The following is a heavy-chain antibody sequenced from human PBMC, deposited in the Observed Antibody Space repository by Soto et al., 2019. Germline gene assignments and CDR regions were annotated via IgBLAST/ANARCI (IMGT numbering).Heavy chain of an antibody. CDR1: GFSFGSYA. CDR3: ARWSYLDY. J-gene: IGHJ4*02. Sequence: SGGSRRLSCAASGFSFGSYALSWVRQAPGKGLEWVSTISGSDGKTFYADSVKGRFSISRDTSQNTLYLQMNSLRADDTAIYYCARWSYLDYWGQGTRVTVSS. D-gene: IGHD3-3*01. CDR2: ISGSDGKT. V-gene: IGHV3-23*01.